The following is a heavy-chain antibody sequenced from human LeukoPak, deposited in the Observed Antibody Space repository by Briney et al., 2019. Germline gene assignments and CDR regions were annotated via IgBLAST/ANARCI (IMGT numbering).Heavy chain of an antibody. CDR1: GFTFSSYA. CDR3: ARVGSSISRHWFDP. V-gene: IGHV3-23*01. J-gene: IGHJ5*02. D-gene: IGHD6-13*01. Sequence: GGSLRLSCTASGFTFSSYAMTWVRQAPGKGLEGVSGISGSGGSIDYADSVKGRFTIDRDNSKNTLYLQMNSLRAEDTAVYYCARVGSSISRHWFDPWGQGTLVTVSS. CDR2: ISGSGGSI.